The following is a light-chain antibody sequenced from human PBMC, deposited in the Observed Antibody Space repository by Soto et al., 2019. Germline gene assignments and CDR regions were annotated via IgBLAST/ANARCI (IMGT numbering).Light chain of an antibody. V-gene: IGKV1-5*01. CDR3: QHNNSYS. CDR1: QSISNW. CDR2: HAS. J-gene: IGKJ1*01. Sequence: IQLTPYPSTLPASVGARVTITCRASQSISNWLAWYQQKPGTAPKVLIYHASNLQSGVPSRFSGSGSGTEFTLTISSLQPDDFATYYCQHNNSYSFGQGTKVDIK.